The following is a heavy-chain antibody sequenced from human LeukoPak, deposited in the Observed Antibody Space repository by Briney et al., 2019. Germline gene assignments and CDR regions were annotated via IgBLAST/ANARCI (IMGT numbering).Heavy chain of an antibody. V-gene: IGHV1-2*06. CDR2: INPNSGGT. Sequence: ASVKVSCKASGYTFTSYYMHWVRQAPGQGLEWMGRINPNSGGTNYAQKFQGRVTMTRDTSIGTAYMELSSLRFDDTAVYYCATPPECSSGSCLSYWGQGTLVTVSS. J-gene: IGHJ4*02. D-gene: IGHD2-15*01. CDR3: ATPPECSSGSCLSY. CDR1: GYTFTSYY.